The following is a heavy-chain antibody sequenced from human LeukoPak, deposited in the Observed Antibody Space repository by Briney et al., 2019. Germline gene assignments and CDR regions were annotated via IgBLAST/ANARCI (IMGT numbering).Heavy chain of an antibody. CDR2: IYYSGST. J-gene: IGHJ3*02. Sequence: SETLSLTCAVYGGSFSDYYWSWIRQPPGKGLEWIGYIYYSGSTYYNPSLKSRVTISVDTSKNQFSLKLSSVTAADTAVYYCARAAYYYDSSGYYPDAFDIWGQGTMVTVSS. D-gene: IGHD3-22*01. CDR3: ARAAYYYDSSGYYPDAFDI. CDR1: GGSFSDYY. V-gene: IGHV4-30-4*08.